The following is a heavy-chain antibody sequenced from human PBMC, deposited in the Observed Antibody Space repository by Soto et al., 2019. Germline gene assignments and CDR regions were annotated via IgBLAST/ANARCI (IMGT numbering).Heavy chain of an antibody. CDR2: ISYDGSNY. J-gene: IGHJ4*02. CDR1: GFTFYSFG. D-gene: IGHD3-9*01. CDR3: VSGPWGYEILAGYSVGGY. V-gene: IGHV3-30*03. Sequence: QVQLVESGGGVVQPGRSLRLSCAASGFTFYSFGMHWVRQAPGKGLEWVAVISYDGSNYYYADSVKGRFTISRDNSQNTLYREIKSLRAENTAVYYCVSGPWGYEILAGYSVGGYCGQGTLVTVSS.